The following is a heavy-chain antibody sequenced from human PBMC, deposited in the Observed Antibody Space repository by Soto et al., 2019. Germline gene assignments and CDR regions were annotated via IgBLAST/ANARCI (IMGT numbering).Heavy chain of an antibody. J-gene: IGHJ4*02. CDR2: ISGSGGST. CDR3: AKDLGSSGSYHGIYFDS. CDR1: GFTFSTYA. V-gene: IGHV3-23*01. Sequence: EVQLLESGGGLVQPGGSLRLSCAASGFTFSTYAMNWVRQAPGKGLEWVSTISGSGGSTYYADSVKGRFTISRDNSKNTLYLQTNSLRPEDTALYYCAKDLGSSGSYHGIYFDSWGQGTLVTVSS. D-gene: IGHD1-26*01.